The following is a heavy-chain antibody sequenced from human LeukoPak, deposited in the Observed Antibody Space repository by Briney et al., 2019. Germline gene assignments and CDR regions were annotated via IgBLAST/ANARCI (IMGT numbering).Heavy chain of an antibody. J-gene: IGHJ4*02. CDR1: GGTFSSYA. Sequence: SVKVSCKASGGTFSSYAISWVRQAPGQGLEWMGGIIPIFGTANYAQKFQGRVTITADESTSTAYMELSSLRSEDTAAYYCATVHLSEEYYDFWSGYSYWGQGTLVTVSS. CDR3: ATVHLSEEYYDFWSGYSY. D-gene: IGHD3-3*01. CDR2: IIPIFGTA. V-gene: IGHV1-69*13.